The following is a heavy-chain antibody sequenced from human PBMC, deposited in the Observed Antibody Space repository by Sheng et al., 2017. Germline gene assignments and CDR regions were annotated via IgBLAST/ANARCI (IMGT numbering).Heavy chain of an antibody. CDR2: IIGSGDVT. Sequence: EVQLVESGEGLVQPGGSLRLSCAASGFTFSSSAMSWVRQAPGKGLEWVSGIIGSGDVTYYADSVKGRFTISRDNSKNTLYLQMKSLRVEDTALYYCAKAPIIGVFWYFDLWGRGTLVTVSS. J-gene: IGHJ2*01. V-gene: IGHV3-23*04. D-gene: IGHD7-27*01. CDR3: AKAPIIGVFWYFDL. CDR1: GFTFSSSA.